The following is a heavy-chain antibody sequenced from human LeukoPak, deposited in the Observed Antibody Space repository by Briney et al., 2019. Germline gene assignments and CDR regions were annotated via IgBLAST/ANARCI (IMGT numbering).Heavy chain of an antibody. CDR1: GFTFSSYG. CDR3: AKDRVGVVAPAATFDY. J-gene: IGHJ4*02. D-gene: IGHD2-2*01. Sequence: GGSLRLSCAASGFTFSSYGMHWVRQAPGKGLEWVAFIRDDGSNKYYADSVKGRFTISRDNSKNTLYLQMNSLRAEDTAVYYCAKDRVGVVAPAATFDYWGQGTLVTVSS. CDR2: IRDDGSNK. V-gene: IGHV3-30*02.